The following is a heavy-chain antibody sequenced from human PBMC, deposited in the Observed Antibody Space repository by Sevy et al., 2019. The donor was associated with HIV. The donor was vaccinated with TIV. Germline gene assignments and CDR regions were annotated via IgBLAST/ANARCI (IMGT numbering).Heavy chain of an antibody. J-gene: IGHJ4*02. CDR3: ARAAYYGSTTSCYIDY. D-gene: IGHD2-2*02. Sequence: GGSLRLSCAASGFTFSTYTMNWVRQAPGKGLEWVSSISSSSSYIYYADSVKGRFTISRDNAKNSLYLQMNSLRVEDTAVYYCARAAYYGSTTSCYIDYWGQGTLVTVSS. CDR2: ISSSSSYI. CDR1: GFTFSTYT. V-gene: IGHV3-21*01.